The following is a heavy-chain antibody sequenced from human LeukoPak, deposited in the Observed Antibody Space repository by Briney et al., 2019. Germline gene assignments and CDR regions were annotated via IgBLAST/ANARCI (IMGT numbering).Heavy chain of an antibody. CDR3: ARGQKYRFGYTVTELGSGYFDY. CDR2: INHSGST. J-gene: IGHJ4*02. D-gene: IGHD5-18*01. CDR1: GGSFSGYY. V-gene: IGHV4-34*01. Sequence: SETLSLTCAVYGGSFSGYYWSWIRQPPGKGLEWIGEINHSGSTNYNPSLKSRVTISVDTSKNQSSLRLSPVTAADTAVYYCARGQKYRFGYTVTELGSGYFDYWGQGPLVTVSS.